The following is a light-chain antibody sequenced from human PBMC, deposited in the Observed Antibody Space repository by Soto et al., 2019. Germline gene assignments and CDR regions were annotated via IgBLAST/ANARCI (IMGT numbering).Light chain of an antibody. Sequence: ESSSRWSTDSQSVSSSYLAWYQQKPGQAPRLLIYGASSRATGIPDRFSGSGSGTDFTLTISRLEPEDFAVYYCQQYDSSPKTFGQGTKVDI. CDR1: QSVSSSY. J-gene: IGKJ1*01. CDR2: GAS. CDR3: QQYDSSPKT. V-gene: IGKV3-20*01.